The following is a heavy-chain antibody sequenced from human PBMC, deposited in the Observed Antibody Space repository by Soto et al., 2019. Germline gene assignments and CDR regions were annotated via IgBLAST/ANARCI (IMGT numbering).Heavy chain of an antibody. J-gene: IGHJ4*02. CDR1: GGSLSSGGYY. D-gene: IGHD6-19*01. Sequence: QVQLQESGPGLVEPSQTLSLTCTVSGGSLSSGGYYWNWIRQHPEKGLEWIGYIYYTGSTYYNPSLKSRVTISVDMSKNQSALKLTSVTAAATAVYYCARDGGRGYSSGPLDYWGQGTLVTVSS. V-gene: IGHV4-31*03. CDR3: ARDGGRGYSSGPLDY. CDR2: IYYTGST.